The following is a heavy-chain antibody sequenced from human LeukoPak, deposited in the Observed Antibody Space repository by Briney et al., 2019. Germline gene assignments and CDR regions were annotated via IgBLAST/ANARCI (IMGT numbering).Heavy chain of an antibody. Sequence: SETLSLTCTVSGGSISSSNYYWGWIRQPPGKGLEWIGSIYSSGDTYYNPSLKSRDTISIDTSKNQCSLKLSSVTAADTAMYYCARDRAYSYGSIFYMDVWGEGTTVTVS. D-gene: IGHD5-18*01. CDR3: ARDRAYSYGSIFYMDV. CDR1: GGSISSSNYY. J-gene: IGHJ6*03. V-gene: IGHV4-39*07. CDR2: IYSSGDT.